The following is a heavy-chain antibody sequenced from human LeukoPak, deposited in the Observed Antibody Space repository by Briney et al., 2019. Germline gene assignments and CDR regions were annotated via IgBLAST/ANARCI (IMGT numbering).Heavy chain of an antibody. J-gene: IGHJ4*02. Sequence: PGGSLRLSCAASGFTFSSFGMNWVRQVPGKGLEWVSGISASGSSRYYADSVKGRFTISRDNSNNTLYLQMNSLRGEDTAVYYCARGDFYYHYYFDFWGKGTLVTVSS. V-gene: IGHV3-23*01. D-gene: IGHD3-22*01. CDR3: ARGDFYYHYYFDF. CDR1: GFTFSSFG. CDR2: ISASGSSR.